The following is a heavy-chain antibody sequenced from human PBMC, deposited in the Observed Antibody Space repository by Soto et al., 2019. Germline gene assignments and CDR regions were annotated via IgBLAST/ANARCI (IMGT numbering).Heavy chain of an antibody. V-gene: IGHV5-10-1*01. CDR2: IDPSDSYT. CDR1: GYSFTSYW. D-gene: IGHD6-13*01. Sequence: VESLKISCKGSGYSFTSYWISWVRQMPGKGLEWMGRIDPSDSYTNYSPSFQGHVTISADKSISTAYLQWSSLKASDTAMYYCASLGLVPTAAGTSHYYYGMDVWGQGTTVTVSS. CDR3: ASLGLVPTAAGTSHYYYGMDV. J-gene: IGHJ6*02.